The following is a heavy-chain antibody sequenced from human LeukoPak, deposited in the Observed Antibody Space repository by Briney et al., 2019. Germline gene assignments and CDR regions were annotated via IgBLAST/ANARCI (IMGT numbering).Heavy chain of an antibody. Sequence: ASVKVSCKASGYTFTSYYMHWVRQAPGQGLEWMGIINLGRGSSSYAQKFQGRVTMTRDMATSTVYMDLSRLRSEDTALYYCARGNYYYMDVWGKGTTVTVSS. CDR1: GYTFTSYY. V-gene: IGHV1-46*01. CDR3: ARGNYYYMDV. CDR2: INLGRGSS. J-gene: IGHJ6*03.